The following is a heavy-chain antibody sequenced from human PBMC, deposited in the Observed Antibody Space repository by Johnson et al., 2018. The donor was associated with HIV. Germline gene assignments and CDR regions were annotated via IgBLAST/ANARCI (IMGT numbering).Heavy chain of an antibody. CDR1: GFTFSDYY. J-gene: IGHJ3*02. V-gene: IGHV3-11*04. Sequence: QVQLVESGGGLVKPGGSLRLSCAASGFTFSDYYMSWIRQAPGKGLEWVSYISSSGSTIYYAESVKGRFTISRDNSKNTLYLQMNSLRAEDTAVYYCARGDYYDSSGDYIDAFDIWGQGTMVTVSS. D-gene: IGHD3-22*01. CDR3: ARGDYYDSSGDYIDAFDI. CDR2: ISSSGSTI.